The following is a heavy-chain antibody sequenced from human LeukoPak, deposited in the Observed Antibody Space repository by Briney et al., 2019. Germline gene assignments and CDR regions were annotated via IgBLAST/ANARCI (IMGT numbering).Heavy chain of an antibody. V-gene: IGHV4-61*01. J-gene: IGHJ4*02. CDR3: ARADLDSSGYYYSTNYYFDY. CDR1: GGSVSSGSYY. CDR2: IYYSGST. D-gene: IGHD3-22*01. Sequence: KPSETLSLTCTVSGGSVSSGSYYWSWIRQPPGKGLEWIGYIYYSGSTNYIPSLKSRVTISVDTSKNQFSLKLSSVTAADTAVYYCARADLDSSGYYYSTNYYFDYWGQGTLVTVSS.